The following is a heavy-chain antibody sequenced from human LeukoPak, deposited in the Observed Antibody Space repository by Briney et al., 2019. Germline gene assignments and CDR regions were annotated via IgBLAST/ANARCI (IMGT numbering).Heavy chain of an antibody. J-gene: IGHJ4*02. V-gene: IGHV3-33*01. CDR1: GFTFSSYG. CDR2: IWYDGSNK. CDR3: ARDLDSDPPEGPRD. Sequence: PGGSLRLSCAASGFTFSSYGMHWVRQAPGKGLEWVAVIWYDGSNKYYADSVKGRFTISRDNSKNTLYLQMNSLRAEDTAVYYCARDLDSDPPEGPRDWGQGTLVTVSS. D-gene: IGHD3-10*01.